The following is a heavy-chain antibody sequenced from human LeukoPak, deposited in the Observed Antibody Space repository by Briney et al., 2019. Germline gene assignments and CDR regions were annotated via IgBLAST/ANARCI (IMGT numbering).Heavy chain of an antibody. CDR2: INHSGST. V-gene: IGHV4-34*01. CDR3: ARGSSSWRYNWFDP. J-gene: IGHJ5*02. CDR1: GGSFSGYY. D-gene: IGHD6-13*01. Sequence: PSETLSLTCAVYGGSFSGYYWSWIRQPPGKGLEWIGEINHSGSTNYNPSLKSRVTISVDTSKNQFSLKLSSVTAADTAVYYCARGSSSWRYNWFDPWGQRTLVTVSS.